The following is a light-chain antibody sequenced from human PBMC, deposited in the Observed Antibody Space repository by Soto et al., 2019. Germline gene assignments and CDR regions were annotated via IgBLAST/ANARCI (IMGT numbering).Light chain of an antibody. CDR3: MQSLQTPYT. V-gene: IGKV2-28*01. J-gene: IGKJ2*01. CDR2: LGS. Sequence: DFVMTQSPLSLPVTPGEPASISCSASQSLMHSNGYNYLDWYLQKPGQSPQLLIYLGSYRASGVPDRFSGSASGTDFTLKISRVEAEDVGVYYCMQSLQTPYTFGQGTKLEIK. CDR1: QSLMHSNGYNY.